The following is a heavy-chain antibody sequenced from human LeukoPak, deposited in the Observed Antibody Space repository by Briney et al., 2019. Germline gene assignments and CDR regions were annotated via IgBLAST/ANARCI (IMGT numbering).Heavy chain of an antibody. CDR3: ARRSPGSSGQPFDY. D-gene: IGHD6-19*01. CDR2: IYHSGST. J-gene: IGHJ4*02. CDR1: SGSISSSSW. V-gene: IGHV4-4*02. Sequence: PSETLSPTCVVSSGSISSSSWWSWVRQPPGKGLDWIGEIYHSGSTNCNPSLKSRVTISVDKSKNQFSLKLSSVTAADTAVYYCARRSPGSSGQPFDYWGQGTLVTVSS.